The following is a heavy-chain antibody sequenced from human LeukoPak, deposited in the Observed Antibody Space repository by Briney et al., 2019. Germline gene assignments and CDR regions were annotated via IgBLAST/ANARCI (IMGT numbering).Heavy chain of an antibody. Sequence: SETLSLTCAVYGGSFSGYYWSWIRQPPGKGLEWIGEINHSGSTNYNPSLKSRVTISVDTSKNQFSLKLSSVTAADTAVYYCAREDYYDSSGYSLGAFDTWGQGTMVTVSS. J-gene: IGHJ3*02. CDR3: AREDYYDSSGYSLGAFDT. CDR1: GGSFSGYY. V-gene: IGHV4-34*01. D-gene: IGHD3-22*01. CDR2: INHSGST.